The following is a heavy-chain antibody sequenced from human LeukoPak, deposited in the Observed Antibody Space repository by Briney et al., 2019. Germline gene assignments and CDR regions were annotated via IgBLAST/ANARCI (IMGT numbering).Heavy chain of an antibody. D-gene: IGHD3-16*02. V-gene: IGHV4-39*07. CDR1: GGSISSSSYY. CDR2: INHSGST. CDR3: ARGSEEYDYVWGSYRYSPWFDP. J-gene: IGHJ5*02. Sequence: SETLSLTCTVSGGSISSSSYYWGWIRQPPGKGLEWIGEINHSGSTNYNPSLKSRVTISVDTSKNQFSLKLSSVTAADTAVYYCARGSEEYDYVWGSYRYSPWFDPWGQGTLVTVSS.